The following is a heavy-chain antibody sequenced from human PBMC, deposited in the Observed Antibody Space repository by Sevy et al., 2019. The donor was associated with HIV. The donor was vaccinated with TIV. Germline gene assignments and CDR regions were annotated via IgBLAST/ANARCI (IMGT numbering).Heavy chain of an antibody. Sequence: GGSLRLSCAASGFTLSGYSISWVRQAPGKGLEWVSSVTPGTDIYYGDSVRGRFTASRDNAKNSVYLQMNSLRDDDTAVYYCARDFLTGDRREAFDIWGQGTKVTVSS. J-gene: IGHJ3*02. CDR2: VTPGTDI. CDR1: GFTLSGYS. D-gene: IGHD7-27*01. CDR3: ARDFLTGDRREAFDI. V-gene: IGHV3-21*06.